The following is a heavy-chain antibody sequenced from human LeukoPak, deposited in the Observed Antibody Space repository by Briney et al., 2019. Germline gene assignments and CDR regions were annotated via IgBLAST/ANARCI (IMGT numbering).Heavy chain of an antibody. J-gene: IGHJ6*03. CDR3: ASSHGDYYYYYMDV. V-gene: IGHV3-53*01. CDR1: GFTVSSNY. D-gene: IGHD3-16*01. CDR2: IYSGGST. Sequence: GGSLRLSCAASGFTVSSNYMSWVRQAPGKGLEWVSVIYSGGSTYYADSVKGRFTISRDNSKNTLYLQMNSLRAEDTAVYYCASSHGDYYYYYMDVWGKGTTATVSS.